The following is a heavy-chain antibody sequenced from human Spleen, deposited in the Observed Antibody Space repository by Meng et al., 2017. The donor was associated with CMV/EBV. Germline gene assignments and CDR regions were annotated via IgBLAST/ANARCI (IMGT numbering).Heavy chain of an antibody. CDR1: GDSIGSSSYY. CDR2: IYYSGST. D-gene: IGHD6-13*01. Sequence: VSGDSIGSSSYYWGWIRQTPGKGLEWIGSIYYSGSTYYIPSLKSRVTISVDTSKNQFSLKLSSVTAADTAVYYCARRGAAAAGTGGTWGQGTLVTVSS. CDR3: ARRGAAAAGTGGT. V-gene: IGHV4-39*01. J-gene: IGHJ5*02.